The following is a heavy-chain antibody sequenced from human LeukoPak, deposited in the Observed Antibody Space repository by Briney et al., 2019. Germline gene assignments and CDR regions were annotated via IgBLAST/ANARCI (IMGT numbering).Heavy chain of an antibody. CDR3: ARGHRWVDP. Sequence: GGPLRLSCAPSGFTFSDYYMSWIRQAPGKGLECVSYISDSTGYTHYADSVKGRFTISRDNARNSLYRQMNSLRAEDTAMYYCARGHRWVDPWGQGTLVTVSS. J-gene: IGHJ5*02. V-gene: IGHV3-11*05. CDR1: GFTFSDYY. CDR2: ISDSTGYT.